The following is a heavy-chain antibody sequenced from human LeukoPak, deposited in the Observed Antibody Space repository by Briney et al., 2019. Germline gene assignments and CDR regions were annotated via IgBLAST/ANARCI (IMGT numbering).Heavy chain of an antibody. CDR2: ISGSDGST. CDR1: GFTFSSYA. D-gene: IGHD2-21*02. J-gene: IGHJ5*02. CDR3: AKDLGGSGDSRPS. V-gene: IGHV3-23*01. Sequence: PGGSLRLSCEASGFTFSSYAMSWVRQAPGKGLEWVSAISGSDGSTYYADSVKGRFTISRDNSKNTLYLQMNSLSAEDTAVYYCAKDLGGSGDSRPSWGPGSVVTVS.